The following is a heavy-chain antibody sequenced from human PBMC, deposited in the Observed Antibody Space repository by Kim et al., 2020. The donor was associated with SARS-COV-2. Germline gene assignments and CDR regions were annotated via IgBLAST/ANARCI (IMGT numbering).Heavy chain of an antibody. CDR3: ARLSPLATGTGTSDI. J-gene: IGHJ3*02. V-gene: IGHV3-11*04. Sequence: DSVRGGFPTSRDNAKNDLFLQMNSLRAEDTAVYYCARLSPLATGTGTSDIWGQGTMVTVSS. D-gene: IGHD1-1*01.